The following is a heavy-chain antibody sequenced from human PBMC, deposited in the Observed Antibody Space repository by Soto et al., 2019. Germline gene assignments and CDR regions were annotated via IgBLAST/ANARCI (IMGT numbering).Heavy chain of an antibody. D-gene: IGHD2-2*01. CDR1: GITISSYA. CDR3: AGRGWQQCHGAGSYFDS. V-gene: IGHV3-23*01. Sequence: EVQLLESGGGLVQPGGSLRLSCAASGITISSYAMSWVRQAPGTGLEWVSAISSSGVSTYYADSVKGWFTISKDDSKNTLHLQMRTLGAEDAAVYYCAGRGWQQCHGAGSYFDSWGQGTLVTVSA. CDR2: ISSSGVST. J-gene: IGHJ4*02.